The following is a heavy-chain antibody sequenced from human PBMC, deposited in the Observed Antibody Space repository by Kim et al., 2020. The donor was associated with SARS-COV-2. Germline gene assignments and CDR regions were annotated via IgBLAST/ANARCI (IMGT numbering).Heavy chain of an antibody. CDR1: GGSFSGYY. CDR3: ARGTMYYYDSSGSNAFDI. V-gene: IGHV4-34*01. D-gene: IGHD3-22*01. J-gene: IGHJ3*02. CDR2: INHSGST. Sequence: SETLSLTCAVYGGSFSGYYWSWIRQPPGKGLEWIGEINHSGSTNYNPSLKSRVTISVDTSKNQFSLKLSSVTAADTAVYYCARGTMYYYDSSGSNAFDIWGQGTMVTVSS.